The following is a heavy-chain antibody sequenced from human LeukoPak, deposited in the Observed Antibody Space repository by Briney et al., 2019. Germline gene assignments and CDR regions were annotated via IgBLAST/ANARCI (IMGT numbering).Heavy chain of an antibody. V-gene: IGHV3-30*04. CDR2: ISYDGSNK. D-gene: IGHD5-12*01. CDR3: ARDRGGYDLSSGRPLDY. J-gene: IGHJ4*02. Sequence: PGRSLRLSCAASGFTFSSYAMHWVRQAPGKGLEWVAVISYDGSNKYYADSVKGRFTISRDNSKNTLYLQMNSLRAEDTAVYYCARDRGGYDLSSGRPLDYWGQGTLVTASS. CDR1: GFTFSSYA.